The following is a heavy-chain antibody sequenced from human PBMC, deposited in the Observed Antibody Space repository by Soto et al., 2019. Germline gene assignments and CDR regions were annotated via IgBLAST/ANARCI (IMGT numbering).Heavy chain of an antibody. CDR1: GFTFSTHA. V-gene: IGHV3-23*01. CDR2: FSGSGGNI. CDR3: AKDPPWTVGPLAMDV. Sequence: EVQLLESGGGLVQPGGSLRLSCVASGFTFSTHAMSWVRQAPGKGLEWVSTFSGSGGNIYYAESVKGRLTISRDDSKNTLYLQMTSLRVEDTAVYYCAKDPPWTVGPLAMDVLGQVTTVTVSS. J-gene: IGHJ6*02. D-gene: IGHD2-2*01.